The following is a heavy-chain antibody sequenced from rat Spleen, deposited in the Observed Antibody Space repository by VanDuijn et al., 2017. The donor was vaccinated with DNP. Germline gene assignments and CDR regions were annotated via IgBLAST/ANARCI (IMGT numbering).Heavy chain of an antibody. CDR1: GFTFSDYY. D-gene: IGHD4-6*01. J-gene: IGHJ2*01. CDR3: ATGLGDY. CDR2: LSFDGSST. V-gene: IGHV5-20*01. Sequence: EVQLVESGGGPVQPGRSLKLSCAASGFTFSDYYMAWVRQAPTKGLEWVAALSFDGSSTYYRGSVKGRFTISRDNAKDILYLQMDGLRSEDTATYYCATGLGDYWGQGVMVTVSS.